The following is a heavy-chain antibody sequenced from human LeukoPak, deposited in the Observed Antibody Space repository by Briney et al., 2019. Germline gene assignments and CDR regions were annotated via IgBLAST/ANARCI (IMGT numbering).Heavy chain of an antibody. V-gene: IGHV3-23*01. Sequence: HPGGSLRLSCTASGFTFSSYAMTWVRQAPGKEREWVSLISGGGVRTDYADSVKGRFIISRENSKNTVYLQMNSLRADDTAKYYCAKDQGYCSSASCYGFDYWGQGTLVTVSS. CDR2: ISGGGVRT. CDR3: AKDQGYCSSASCYGFDY. D-gene: IGHD2-2*01. J-gene: IGHJ4*02. CDR1: GFTFSSYA.